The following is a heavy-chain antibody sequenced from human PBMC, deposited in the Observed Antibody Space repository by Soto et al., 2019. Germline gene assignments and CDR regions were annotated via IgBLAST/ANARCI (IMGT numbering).Heavy chain of an antibody. Sequence: QVQLVQSGAEVKQPGSSVKVSCKASGGTFSSYAISWVRQAPGQELEWMAGIMTIVGTANYAQKFQGRATITSDESTSTAYMELSSLRSDDTAVYYCARDGVRCSGGICYPLFDYYYGMDVWGQGTTVTVSS. CDR3: ARDGVRCSGGICYPLFDYYYGMDV. J-gene: IGHJ6*02. V-gene: IGHV1-69*01. D-gene: IGHD2-15*01. CDR2: IMTIVGTA. CDR1: GGTFSSYA.